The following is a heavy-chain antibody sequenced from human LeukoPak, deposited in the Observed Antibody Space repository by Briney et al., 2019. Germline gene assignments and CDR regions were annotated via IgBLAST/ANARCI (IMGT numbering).Heavy chain of an antibody. V-gene: IGHV1-46*01. D-gene: IGHD2-2*01. CDR2: INPGGGST. J-gene: IGHJ4*02. Sequence: ASVKVSCKASGYTFTSYCMHWVRQAPGQGLEWMGIINPGGGSTSYAQKFQGRVTMTRDTSTSTVYMELSSLRSEDTAVYYCARDVTMDCSSTSCYESYFDYWGQGTLVTVSS. CDR3: ARDVTMDCSSTSCYESYFDY. CDR1: GYTFTSYC.